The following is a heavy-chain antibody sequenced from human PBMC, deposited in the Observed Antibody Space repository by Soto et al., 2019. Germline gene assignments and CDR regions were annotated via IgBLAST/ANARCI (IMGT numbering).Heavy chain of an antibody. D-gene: IGHD2-2*01. CDR3: ARVVILVPTASTHYYCHMDV. V-gene: IGHV1-69*01. Sequence: QVQLVQSGAEVRKPGSSVTVSCKASGGTFSNYAISWVRQAPGQGLEWMGGIIPIVGTGSYAQKFQGRVTITADEPTTTAYMELSRLRFEDTAVYYCARVVILVPTASTHYYCHMDVWGPGTTVTVSS. J-gene: IGHJ6*02. CDR1: GGTFSNYA. CDR2: IIPIVGTG.